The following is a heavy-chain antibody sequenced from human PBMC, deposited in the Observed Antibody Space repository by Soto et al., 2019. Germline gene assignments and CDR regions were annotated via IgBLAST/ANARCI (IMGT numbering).Heavy chain of an antibody. CDR2: IYYSGST. CDR3: ARDAHSSVYYGTDV. D-gene: IGHD3-10*01. Sequence: TLSLTCTVSGGSISSYYWSWIRQPPGKGLEWIGYIYYSGSTNYNPSLKSRVTISVDTSKNQFSLKLSSVTAADTAVYYCARDAHSSVYYGTDVWGQGTTVTVSS. J-gene: IGHJ6*02. V-gene: IGHV4-59*01. CDR1: GGSISSYY.